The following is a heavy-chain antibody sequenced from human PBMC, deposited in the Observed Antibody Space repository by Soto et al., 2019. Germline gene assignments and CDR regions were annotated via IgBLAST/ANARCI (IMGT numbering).Heavy chain of an antibody. CDR3: GRVVEGATRHTDFDS. CDR2: VYYSGGA. CDR1: GVSIHNSHSF. D-gene: IGHD2-15*01. Sequence: SETLSLTCTVSGVSIHNSHSFWGWIRQPPGKGLEFLGNVYYSGGAHYNPSLQSRVTISVDTAKNQVSLRMNSVTAADTAVYYCGRVVEGATRHTDFDSWGQGILVTVSS. J-gene: IGHJ5*01. V-gene: IGHV4-39*01.